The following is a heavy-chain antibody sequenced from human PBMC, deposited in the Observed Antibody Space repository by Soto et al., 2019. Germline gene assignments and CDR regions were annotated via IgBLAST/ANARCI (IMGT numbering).Heavy chain of an antibody. CDR1: GGSIRSGDYY. CDR3: ARGPNYYNSARGWFDP. CDR2: IYYSGST. V-gene: IGHV4-30-4*01. Sequence: SEPLSLTCTVSGGSIRSGDYYWSWIRQPPGKGLEWIGYIYYSGSTYYNPSLKSRVTISVDTSKNQFSLKLSSVTAADTAVYYCARGPNYYNSARGWFDPWGQATMV. D-gene: IGHD3-10*01. J-gene: IGHJ5*02.